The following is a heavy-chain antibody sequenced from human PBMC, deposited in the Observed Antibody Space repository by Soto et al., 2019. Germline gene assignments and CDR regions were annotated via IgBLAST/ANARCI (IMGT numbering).Heavy chain of an antibody. Sequence: QVQLQESGPGLVKPSQTLSLTCTVSGCSISSGDSYWRWIRQPPGKGLEWIGYIYYSGSTYYNPSLESRVTIAVDTSKNQFSLKLNSMPAAATAVYYCAREGAARYTYDYGTDIWGKGTTVTVSS. V-gene: IGHV4-30-4*01. CDR2: IYYSGST. J-gene: IGHJ6*04. D-gene: IGHD2-2*02. CDR3: AREGAARYTYDYGTDI. CDR1: GCSISSGDSY.